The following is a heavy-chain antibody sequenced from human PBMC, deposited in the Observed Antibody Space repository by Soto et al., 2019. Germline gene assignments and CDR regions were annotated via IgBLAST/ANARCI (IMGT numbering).Heavy chain of an antibody. CDR3: ARSPNYYDSSGYYYAWFDP. CDR1: GGSISSGDYY. D-gene: IGHD3-22*01. Sequence: QVQLQESGPGLVKPSQTLSLTCTVSGGSISSGDYYWSWIRQPPGKGLEWIGYIYYSGSTYYNPSLKSRVTISVDTSKNQFSLKLSSVTAADTAVYYCARSPNYYDSSGYYYAWFDPWGQGTLVTVSS. J-gene: IGHJ5*02. V-gene: IGHV4-30-4*01. CDR2: IYYSGST.